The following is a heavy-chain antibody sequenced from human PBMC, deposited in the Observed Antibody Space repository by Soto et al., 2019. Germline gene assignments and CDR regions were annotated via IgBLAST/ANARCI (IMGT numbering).Heavy chain of an antibody. V-gene: IGHV3-21*01. Sequence: PGGSLRLSCAASGFTFSSYSMDWVRQAPGKGLEWVSSISSSSSYIYYADSVKGRFTISRDNAKNSLYLQMNSLRAEDTAVYYCASIQLYYYRSGSQNFAYWGQGTLVTVSS. J-gene: IGHJ4*02. CDR3: ASIQLYYYRSGSQNFAY. CDR1: GFTFSSYS. CDR2: ISSSSSYI. D-gene: IGHD3-10*01.